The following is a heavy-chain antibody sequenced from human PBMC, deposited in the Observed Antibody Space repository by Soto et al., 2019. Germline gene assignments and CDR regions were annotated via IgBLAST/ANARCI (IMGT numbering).Heavy chain of an antibody. CDR2: ITPMLGTA. J-gene: IGHJ4*02. Sequence: SVKVSCKASGGSFSNYVISGVRQAPGQGLAWMGGITPMLGTAIYAQRFQGRVTMTADGSTSTAYMEFSSLSSDDTAGYYCARGRPYCSGGTCYLFDNWGQGTLVTVSS. D-gene: IGHD2-15*01. CDR3: ARGRPYCSGGTCYLFDN. V-gene: IGHV1-69*13. CDR1: GGSFSNYV.